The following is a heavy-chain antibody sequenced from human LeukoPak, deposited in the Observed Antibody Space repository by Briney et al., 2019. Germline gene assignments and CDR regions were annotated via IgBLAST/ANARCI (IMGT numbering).Heavy chain of an antibody. Sequence: GGSLRLSCAASGFTFSSYWMHWVRQAPGKGLVWVSRINSDGSSTIYADSVKGRFTISRDNAKNTLYLQMNSLRAEDTAVYYCARVDYESYYYYYMDVWGKGTTVTVSS. CDR3: ARVDYESYYYYYMDV. D-gene: IGHD4-17*01. V-gene: IGHV3-74*01. CDR2: INSDGSST. CDR1: GFTFSSYW. J-gene: IGHJ6*03.